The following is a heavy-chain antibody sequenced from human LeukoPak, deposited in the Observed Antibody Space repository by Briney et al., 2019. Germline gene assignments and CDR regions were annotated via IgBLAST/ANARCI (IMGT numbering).Heavy chain of an antibody. J-gene: IGHJ4*02. CDR3: ARSFGD. V-gene: IGHV3-30*02. D-gene: IGHD3-16*01. CDR2: IRYDGSDK. Sequence: GGSLRLSCAASGFTFSHYGMHWVRQAPGKGLEWVAFIRYDGSDKYYADSVKGRFTISRDNAQNSLYLQMNSLRVEDTAVYYCARSFGDWGQGTLVTVSS. CDR1: GFTFSHYG.